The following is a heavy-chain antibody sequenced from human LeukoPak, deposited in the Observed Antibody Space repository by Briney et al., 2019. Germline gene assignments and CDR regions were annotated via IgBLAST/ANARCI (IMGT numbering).Heavy chain of an antibody. V-gene: IGHV4-34*01. J-gene: IGHJ4*02. CDR3: ARELRYSSGWYYFDY. CDR2: INHSGST. CDR1: GGSFSGYY. D-gene: IGHD6-19*01. Sequence: SETLSLTCAVYGGSFSGYYWSWIRQPPGKGLEWIGEINHSGSTNYNPSLKSRVTISVDTSKNQFSLKLSSVTAADTAVYYCARELRYSSGWYYFDYWGQGTLVTVSS.